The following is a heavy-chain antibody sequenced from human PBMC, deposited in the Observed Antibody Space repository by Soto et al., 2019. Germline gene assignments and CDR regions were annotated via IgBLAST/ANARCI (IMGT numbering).Heavy chain of an antibody. CDR2: INSDGSTT. V-gene: IGHV3-74*03. J-gene: IGHJ5*02. CDR3: TRAATGTYWFDP. Sequence: EVQLVESGGGLVQPGGSLRLSCAASGFTFSSYWMHWVRQAPGKGLVWVSRINSDGSTTTYADSVKGRFTISRDNAKNTLYLQVNRLRAEDTAVYYCTRAATGTYWFDPWGQGTLVTVSS. CDR1: GFTFSSYW. D-gene: IGHD1-26*01.